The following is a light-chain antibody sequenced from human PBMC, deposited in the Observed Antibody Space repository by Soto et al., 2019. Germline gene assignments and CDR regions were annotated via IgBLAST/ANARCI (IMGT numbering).Light chain of an antibody. V-gene: IGKV1-39*01. CDR1: QTISSY. CDR2: AAS. CDR3: QQTYSTPRT. Sequence: DIQMTQSPSSLSASVGDRVTITCRASQTISSYLNWYQHKPGKAPKLLIYAASSLQSGVPSRFSGRGSGPDFSLTNSSLQPEDFATYYCQQTYSTPRTFGQGTKVDNK. J-gene: IGKJ1*01.